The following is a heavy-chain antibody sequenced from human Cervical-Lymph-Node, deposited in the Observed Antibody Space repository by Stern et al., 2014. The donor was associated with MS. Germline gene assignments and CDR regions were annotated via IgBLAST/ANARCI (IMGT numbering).Heavy chain of an antibody. D-gene: IGHD6-13*01. Sequence: QVQLVQSGAVVKKPGSSVKVSCSTSGVTFSISSISWVRHAPGQGLGWMGGITPMFGTPNYARKFQGRVATTADESTSTAYMELSTLRSEDTATYFCTIDQGGIAAYWGQGTLVTVSS. CDR2: ITPMFGTP. CDR1: GVTFSISS. CDR3: TIDQGGIAAY. V-gene: IGHV1-69*01. J-gene: IGHJ4*02.